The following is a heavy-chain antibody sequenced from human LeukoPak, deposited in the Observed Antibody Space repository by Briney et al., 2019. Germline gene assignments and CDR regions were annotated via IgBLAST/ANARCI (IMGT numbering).Heavy chain of an antibody. CDR2: INHSGST. D-gene: IGHD3-10*01. J-gene: IGHJ4*02. V-gene: IGHV4-34*01. CDR1: GGSFSGYY. Sequence: SETLSLTCAVYGGSFSGYYWSWIRQPPGKGPEWIEEINHSGSTNYNPSLKSRVTISVDTSKNQFSLKLSSVTAADTAVYYCARHVLLWFGELSGYFDYWGQGTLVTVSS. CDR3: ARHVLLWFGELSGYFDY.